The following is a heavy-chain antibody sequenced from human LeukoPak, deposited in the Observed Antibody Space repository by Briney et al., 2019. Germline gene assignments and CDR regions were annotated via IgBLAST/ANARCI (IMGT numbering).Heavy chain of an antibody. CDR1: GFTVSSNY. D-gene: IGHD6-13*01. V-gene: IGHV3-66*01. J-gene: IGHJ6*02. CDR3: ASGRGVSSSFYYYYGMDV. Sequence: GGSQRLSCAASGFTVSSNYMSWVRQAPGKGLEWVSVIYSGGSTYYADSVKGRFTISRDNSKNTLYLQMNSLRAEDTAVYYCASGRGVSSSFYYYYGMDVWGQGTTVTVSS. CDR2: IYSGGST.